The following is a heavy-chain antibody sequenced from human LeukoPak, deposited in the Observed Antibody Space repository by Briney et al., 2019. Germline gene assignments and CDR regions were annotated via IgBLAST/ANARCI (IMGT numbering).Heavy chain of an antibody. J-gene: IGHJ6*03. CDR2: ISGSGGST. D-gene: IGHD2-2*01. V-gene: IGHV3-23*01. Sequence: GGSLRLACAASGFTFSSYAMSWVRQAPGKGLEWVSAISGSGGSTYYADSVKGRFTISRDNSKHTLYLQMTSLRAEDTAVYYCAKRSSTSSSGHYYYYMDVWGKGTTVTVSS. CDR3: AKRSSTSSSGHYYYYMDV. CDR1: GFTFSSYA.